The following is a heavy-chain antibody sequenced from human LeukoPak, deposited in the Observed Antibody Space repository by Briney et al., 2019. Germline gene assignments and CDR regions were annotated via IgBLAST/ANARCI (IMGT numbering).Heavy chain of an antibody. D-gene: IGHD2-15*01. CDR2: IKADGSTT. J-gene: IGHJ4*02. CDR3: VRGPRGYCSGDSCTIGRFEF. CDR1: GFTFSSFW. Sequence: PGGSLRLSCAASGFTFSSFWMRWVRQSPGKGLLWVSRIKADGSTTAYADSVKGRFTISRDNAKNTLYLQMNSLRAEDTAVYYCVRGPRGYCSGDSCTIGRFEFWGQGTLVSVSS. V-gene: IGHV3-74*01.